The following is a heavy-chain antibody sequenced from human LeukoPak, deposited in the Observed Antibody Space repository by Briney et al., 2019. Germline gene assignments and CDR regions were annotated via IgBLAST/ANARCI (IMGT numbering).Heavy chain of an antibody. CDR1: GFSVNGYV. CDR2: TGGSDDNT. CDR3: TKDLMTGFSSGWYFAY. V-gene: IGHV3-23*01. Sequence: PGGPLRLSCEGSGFSVNGYVMSWVRQAPGKGLEWIAVTGGSDDNTHYADSVKGRFTISRDNSENRLFLQMNSLRPDDSALYYCTKDLMTGFSSGWYFAYWGQGTLVTVSS. D-gene: IGHD6-19*01. J-gene: IGHJ4*02.